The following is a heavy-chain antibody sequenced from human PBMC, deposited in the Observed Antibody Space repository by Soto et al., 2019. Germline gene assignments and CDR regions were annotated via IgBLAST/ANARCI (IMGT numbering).Heavy chain of an antibody. J-gene: IGHJ4*02. Sequence: QLQLVQSGAAVMKPGSSVKVSCKTSGGTFTDSAFSWVRQAPGQGPEWMGGIIPVLDTANYAQKFLGRLTIAADETTNTVHMERTGLRSGDKDIYFCARCQVNGIRATYYFDSWGQGTLVTVSS. CDR2: IIPVLDTA. CDR3: ARCQVNGIRATYYFDS. CDR1: GGTFTDSA. D-gene: IGHD3-10*01. V-gene: IGHV1-69*01.